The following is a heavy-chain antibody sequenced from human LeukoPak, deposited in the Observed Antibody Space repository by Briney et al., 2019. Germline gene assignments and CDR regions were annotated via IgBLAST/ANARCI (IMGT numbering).Heavy chain of an antibody. CDR3: AKHYLRFSDY. Sequence: GGSLRLSCAASGFTFSSYAMPWVRQTPGKGLEWVSAISSGGSTYYADSVKGRFTISRDNSKNTLYLDMNSLRAEDTAQYFCAKHYLRFSDYWGQGTLVTVSS. D-gene: IGHD3-10*01. CDR1: GFTFSSYA. CDR2: ISSGGST. J-gene: IGHJ4*02. V-gene: IGHV3-23*01.